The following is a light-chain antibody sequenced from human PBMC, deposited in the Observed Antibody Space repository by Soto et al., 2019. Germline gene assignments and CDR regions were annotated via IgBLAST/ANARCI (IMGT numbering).Light chain of an antibody. J-gene: IGKJ4*01. CDR3: QQRINWTLN. Sequence: EIVLTQSPATLSLSPGERATLSCRASQSISSHLAWYQQKPGQAPRLLIYGASNRATGIPARFRGSRSGTDFTLTISSLEPEDFAVYYCQQRINWTLNFGGGTKVEIK. V-gene: IGKV3-11*01. CDR2: GAS. CDR1: QSISSH.